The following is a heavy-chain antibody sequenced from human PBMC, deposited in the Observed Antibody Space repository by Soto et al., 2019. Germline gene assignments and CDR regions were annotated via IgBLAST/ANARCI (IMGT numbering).Heavy chain of an antibody. D-gene: IGHD3-10*01. CDR3: ARDLGVRGGDVDY. CDR2: ISSSSSYI. V-gene: IGHV3-21*01. CDR1: GFTFSSYR. Sequence: EVQLVESGGGLVKPGGSLRLSCAASGFTFSSYRMNWVRQAPGKGLEWVSSISSSSSYIYYADSVKGRFTISRDNAKNSLYLQMNSLRAEDTAVYYCARDLGVRGGDVDYWGQGTLVTVSS. J-gene: IGHJ4*02.